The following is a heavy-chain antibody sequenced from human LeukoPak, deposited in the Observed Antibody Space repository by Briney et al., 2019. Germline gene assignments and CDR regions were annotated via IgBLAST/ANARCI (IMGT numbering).Heavy chain of an antibody. CDR2: INHSGST. CDR1: CVYYSCHY. D-gene: IGHD5-24*01. J-gene: IGHJ4*02. Sequence: SDPLPLIRALYCVYYSCHYWRWTRHPPGKGLERFGEINHSGSTNYNPSLTSRITISVDTSTTQVSLQLCSVTAADTAVYYCARGGRWLENPKRRDGYNLGYWGQGTLVTVSS. V-gene: IGHV4-34*01. CDR3: ARGGRWLENPKRRDGYNLGY.